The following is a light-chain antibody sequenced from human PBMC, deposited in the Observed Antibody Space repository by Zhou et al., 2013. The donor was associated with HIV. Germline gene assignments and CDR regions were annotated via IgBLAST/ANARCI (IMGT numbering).Light chain of an antibody. J-gene: IGKJ2*01. Sequence: AIRITQSPSSLSASTGDRVTITCRASQNISSYLAWYQQKPGKAPKLLIYKASTLESGVPARFSGSGSGTDFSLIIDSLQPDDFGTFFCQQYRSAPYTFGQGTKLEIK. CDR1: QNISSY. CDR3: QQYRSAPYT. V-gene: IGKV1-8*01. CDR2: KAS.